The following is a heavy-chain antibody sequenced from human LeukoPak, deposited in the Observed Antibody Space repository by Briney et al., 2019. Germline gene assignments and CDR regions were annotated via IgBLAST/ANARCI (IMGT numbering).Heavy chain of an antibody. CDR1: GGTFTSYD. V-gene: IGHV1-8*03. D-gene: IGHD2-2*01. CDR2: MNPNSGNT. CDR3: ARGRRVVVPAANPPRGYYYYMDV. J-gene: IGHJ6*03. Sequence: ASVKVSCKASGGTFTSYDINWVRQATGQGLEWMGWMNPNSGNTGYAQKFQGRVTITRNTSISTAYMELSSLRSEDTAGYYCARGRRVVVPAANPPRGYYYYMDVWGKGTTVTVSS.